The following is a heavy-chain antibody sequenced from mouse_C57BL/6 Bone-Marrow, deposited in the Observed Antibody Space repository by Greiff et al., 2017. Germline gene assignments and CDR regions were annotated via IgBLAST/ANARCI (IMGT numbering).Heavy chain of an antibody. CDR2: ISRGGDYI. J-gene: IGHJ2*01. CDR1: GFTFSSYA. Sequence: EVKLVESGEGLVKPGGSLKLSCAASGFTFSSYAMSWVRQTPEKRLEWVAYISRGGDYIYYADTVKGRFTISRDNARNTLYLQMSSLKSEDTAMYYCTRDLGSYDYCDYWGQGTTLTVSS. D-gene: IGHD1-1*02. V-gene: IGHV5-9-1*02. CDR3: TRDLGSYDYCDY.